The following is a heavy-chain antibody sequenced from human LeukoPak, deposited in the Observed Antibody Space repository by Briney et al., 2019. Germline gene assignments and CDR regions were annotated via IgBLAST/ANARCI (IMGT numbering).Heavy chain of an antibody. CDR3: ARESVRPYFDY. D-gene: IGHD2-8*01. Sequence: SGTLSLTCAVSGGSILTTNWWSWVRQPPGKGLEWIGEVHLSGASNYNPSLKSRVSMSIDNSKNQLSLKLTSVTAADTGVYYCARESVRPYFDYWGQGTLVTVSS. CDR1: GGSILTTNW. J-gene: IGHJ4*02. V-gene: IGHV4-4*02. CDR2: VHLSGAS.